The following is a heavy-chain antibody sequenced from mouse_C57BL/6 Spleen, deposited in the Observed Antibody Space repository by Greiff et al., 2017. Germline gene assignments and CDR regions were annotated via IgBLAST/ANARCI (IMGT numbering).Heavy chain of an antibody. J-gene: IGHJ2*01. CDR2: IDPANGNP. V-gene: IGHV14-3*01. CDR3: AILLYSNYEGDFDY. D-gene: IGHD2-5*01. Sequence: VQLQQSVAELVRPGASVKLSCTASGFNIKNTYMHWVKQRPEQGLEWIGRIDPANGNPKYAPKFQGKATITADTSSNTAYLQLSSLTSEDTAIYYCAILLYSNYEGDFDYWGQGTTLTVSS. CDR1: GFNIKNTY.